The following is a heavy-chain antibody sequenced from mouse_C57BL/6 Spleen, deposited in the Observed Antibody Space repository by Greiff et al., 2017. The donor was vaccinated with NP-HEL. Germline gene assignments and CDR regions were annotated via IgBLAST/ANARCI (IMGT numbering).Heavy chain of an antibody. CDR1: GFTFSDYG. J-gene: IGHJ3*01. Sequence: EVHLVESGGGLVKPGGSLKLSCAASGFTFSDYGMHWVRPAPEKGLEWVAYISSGSSTIYYADTVKGRFTISRDNAKNTLFLQMTSLRSEDTAMYYCAREGEYYDGAWFAYWGQGTLVTVSA. D-gene: IGHD1-1*01. CDR3: AREGEYYDGAWFAY. CDR2: ISSGSSTI. V-gene: IGHV5-17*01.